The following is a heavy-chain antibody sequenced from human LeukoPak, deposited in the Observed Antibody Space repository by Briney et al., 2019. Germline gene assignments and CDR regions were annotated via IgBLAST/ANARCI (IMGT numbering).Heavy chain of an antibody. V-gene: IGHV3-30-3*01. D-gene: IGHD3-3*01. CDR3: AKDQAGVVSPFDY. J-gene: IGHJ4*02. CDR1: GFTFSSYA. Sequence: GGSLRLSCAASGFTFSSYAMHWVRQAPGKGLEWVAVISYDGSNKYYADSVKGRFTISRDNSKNTLYLQMNSLRAEDTAVYYCAKDQAGVVSPFDYWGQGTLVTVSS. CDR2: ISYDGSNK.